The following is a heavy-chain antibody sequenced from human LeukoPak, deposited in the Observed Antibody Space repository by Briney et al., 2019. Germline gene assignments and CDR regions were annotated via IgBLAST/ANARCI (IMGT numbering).Heavy chain of an antibody. CDR2: TIPIFGTA. Sequence: SVKVSSKASGGTSTSTTTSWVRQAPRQGLEWRVGTIPIFGTAYYAQKFQGRVTITADESTNTAYMELSSLRSEDTAVYYCARGRGMVRGARGSYDYYGMDVWGKGTTVTVSS. CDR3: ARGRGMVRGARGSYDYYGMDV. J-gene: IGHJ6*04. CDR1: GGTSTSTT. D-gene: IGHD3-10*01. V-gene: IGHV1-69*13.